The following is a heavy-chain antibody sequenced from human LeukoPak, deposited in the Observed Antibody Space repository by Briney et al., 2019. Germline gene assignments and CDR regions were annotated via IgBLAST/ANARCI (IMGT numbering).Heavy chain of an antibody. Sequence: PGGSLRLSCAASGFTFSSYAMSWVRQAPGKGLEWVSAISGSGGSTYYADSVKGRFTISRDNSKNTLYLQMNSLRAEDTAVYYCAKDTRAITFGGVFDYWGQGTLVTVSS. CDR2: ISGSGGST. V-gene: IGHV3-23*01. CDR1: GFTFSSYA. D-gene: IGHD3-16*01. CDR3: AKDTRAITFGGVFDY. J-gene: IGHJ4*02.